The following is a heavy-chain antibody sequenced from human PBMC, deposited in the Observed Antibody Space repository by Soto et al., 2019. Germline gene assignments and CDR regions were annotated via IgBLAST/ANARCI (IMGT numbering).Heavy chain of an antibody. D-gene: IGHD5-12*01. CDR3: ARGEWLRLPHYYYYMDV. Sequence: QVQLVESGGGVVQPGRSLRLSCAASGFTFSSYGMHWVRQAPGKGLEWVAVIWYDGSNKYYADSVKGRFTISRDNSKNTLYLQMNSLRAEDTAVYYCARGEWLRLPHYYYYMDVWGKGTTVTVSS. J-gene: IGHJ6*03. CDR2: IWYDGSNK. V-gene: IGHV3-33*01. CDR1: GFTFSSYG.